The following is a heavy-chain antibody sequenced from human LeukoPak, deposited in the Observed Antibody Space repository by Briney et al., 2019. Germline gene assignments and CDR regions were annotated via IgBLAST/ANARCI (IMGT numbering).Heavy chain of an antibody. V-gene: IGHV3-23*01. CDR1: GFTFSSYA. Sequence: SGGSLRLSCAASGFTFSSYAMSWVRQAPGKGLEWVSAISGSGGSTYYADSVKGRFTISRDNSKNTLYLQMNSLRAEDTAVYYCAKGDTYYYDSSGYCHDWGQGTLVTVSS. J-gene: IGHJ4*02. D-gene: IGHD3-22*01. CDR3: AKGDTYYYDSSGYCHD. CDR2: ISGSGGST.